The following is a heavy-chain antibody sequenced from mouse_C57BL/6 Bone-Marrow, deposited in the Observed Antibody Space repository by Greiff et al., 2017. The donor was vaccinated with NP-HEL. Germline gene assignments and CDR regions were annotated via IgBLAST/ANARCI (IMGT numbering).Heavy chain of an antibody. CDR1: GYSITSGYY. Sequence: ESGPGLVKPSQSLSLTCSVTGYSITSGYYWNWIRQFPGNKLEWMGYISYDGSNNYNPSLKNRISITRDTSKNQFFLKLNSVTTEDTATYYCAREIGNSNYPFAYWGQGTLVTVSA. J-gene: IGHJ3*01. CDR2: ISYDGSN. CDR3: AREIGNSNYPFAY. V-gene: IGHV3-6*01. D-gene: IGHD2-5*01.